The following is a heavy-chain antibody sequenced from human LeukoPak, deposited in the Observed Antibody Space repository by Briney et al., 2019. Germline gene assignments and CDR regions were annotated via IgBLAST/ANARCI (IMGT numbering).Heavy chain of an antibody. D-gene: IGHD3-9*01. CDR3: AKWGDYDVLTGYYVPDY. Sequence: GASLRLSCAASGFTFSNYAMSWVRQAPGKGLEWVSAILGRGGSTYYADSVKGRFTVSRDNSKSTLYLQMNSLRAEDTALYYCAKWGDYDVLTGYYVPDYWGQGTLVTVSS. CDR2: ILGRGGST. V-gene: IGHV3-23*01. J-gene: IGHJ4*02. CDR1: GFTFSNYA.